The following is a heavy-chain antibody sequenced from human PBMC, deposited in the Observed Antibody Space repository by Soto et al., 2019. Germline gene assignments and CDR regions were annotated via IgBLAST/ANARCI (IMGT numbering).Heavy chain of an antibody. CDR3: ARGPSFDIVVVVVSSWYFDL. J-gene: IGHJ2*01. Sequence: PGGSLRLSCAASGFTFSSYWMSWVRQAPGKGLEWVANIKQDGSEKYYVDSVKGRFTISRDNAKNSLYLQMNSLRAEDTAVYYFARGPSFDIVVVVVSSWYFDLWGRGTLVTVSS. CDR1: GFTFSSYW. D-gene: IGHD2-15*01. V-gene: IGHV3-7*01. CDR2: IKQDGSEK.